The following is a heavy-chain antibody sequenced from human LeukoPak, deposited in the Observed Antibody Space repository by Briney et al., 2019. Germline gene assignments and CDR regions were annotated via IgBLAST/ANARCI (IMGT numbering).Heavy chain of an antibody. Sequence: PGGSLRLSCAASGFTFSSYGMHWVRQAPGKGLEWVAVISYDGSNKYYADSVKGRFTISRDNSKNTLYLQMNSLRAEDTAVYYCAKPYDSSGYYPTYDYWGQGTLVTVSS. CDR3: AKPYDSSGYYPTYDY. CDR2: ISYDGSNK. V-gene: IGHV3-30*18. D-gene: IGHD3-22*01. CDR1: GFTFSSYG. J-gene: IGHJ4*02.